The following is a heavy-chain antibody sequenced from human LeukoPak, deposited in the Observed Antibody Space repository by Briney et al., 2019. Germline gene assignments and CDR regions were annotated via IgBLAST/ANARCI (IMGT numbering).Heavy chain of an antibody. V-gene: IGHV3-30*18. CDR2: VSYDGGNK. J-gene: IGHJ5*02. Sequence: GRSLRLSCAASGFTFSSYGMHWVRQAPGKGLEWVAVVSYDGGNKDYADSVKGRFTISRDNSKNTLYLQMNILRTEDTAVYYCAKEGTPQVSTWYDLWGQGTQVIVSS. CDR3: AKEGTPQVSTWYDL. D-gene: IGHD3-10*01. CDR1: GFTFSSYG.